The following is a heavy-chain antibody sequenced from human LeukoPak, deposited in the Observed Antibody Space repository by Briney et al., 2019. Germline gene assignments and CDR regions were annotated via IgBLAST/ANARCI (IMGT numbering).Heavy chain of an antibody. J-gene: IGHJ3*02. Sequence: GRSLRLSCAASGFTFSSYGMHWVRQAPGKGLEWVAVISYDGSNKYYADPVKGRFTISRDNSKNTLYLQMNSLRAEDTAVYYCAKVGGSSENDAFDIWGQGTMVTVSS. CDR1: GFTFSSYG. CDR3: AKVGGSSENDAFDI. CDR2: ISYDGSNK. V-gene: IGHV3-30*18. D-gene: IGHD1-26*01.